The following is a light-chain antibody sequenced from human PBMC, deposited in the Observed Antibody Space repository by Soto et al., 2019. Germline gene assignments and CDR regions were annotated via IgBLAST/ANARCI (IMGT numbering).Light chain of an antibody. J-gene: IGKJ5*01. CDR2: GAS. Sequence: EIVMTQSPATLSVSPGERATLYCRASQSVSSNLAWYQQKPGQAPRLLIYGASTRATGIPARFSGSGSGTEFTRTISSLQSEDFAVLYCQQYDNWPITFGQGTRLEIK. CDR1: QSVSSN. V-gene: IGKV3-15*01. CDR3: QQYDNWPIT.